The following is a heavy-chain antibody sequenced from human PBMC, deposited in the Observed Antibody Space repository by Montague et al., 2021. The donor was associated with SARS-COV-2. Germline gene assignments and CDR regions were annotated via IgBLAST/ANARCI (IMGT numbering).Heavy chain of an antibody. CDR1: GASISSANDY. D-gene: IGHD3-3*01. CDR2: INHGGST. J-gene: IGHJ4*02. V-gene: IGHV4-34*01. CDR3: ARGYQLRFLEWSSRQSTFDY. Sequence: SETLSLTCSVSGASISSANDYWTWIRQPPGKGLEWIGEINHGGSTNYNPSLKSRVTISVDTSKNQFSLKLSSVTAADTAVYYCARGYQLRFLEWSSRQSTFDYWGQGTLVTVSS.